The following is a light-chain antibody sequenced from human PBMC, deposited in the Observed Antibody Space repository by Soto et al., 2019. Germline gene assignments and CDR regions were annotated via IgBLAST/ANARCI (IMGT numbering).Light chain of an antibody. CDR2: GAS. J-gene: IGKJ1*01. CDR3: QQYNNWWT. CDR1: QSVSSN. Sequence: EIVMTQSPATLSVSAGERATLSCRASQSVSSNLAWYQQKPGQAPRLLIYGASTRATDVPARFSGSGSGTEFTLTISSLQSEDFAVYYCQQYNNWWTFGQGTKVEIK. V-gene: IGKV3-15*01.